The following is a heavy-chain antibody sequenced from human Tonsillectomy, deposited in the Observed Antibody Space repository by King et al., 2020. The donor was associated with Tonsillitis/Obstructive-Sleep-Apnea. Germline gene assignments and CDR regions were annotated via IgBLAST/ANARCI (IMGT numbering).Heavy chain of an antibody. CDR1: GFTFSSYA. D-gene: IGHD2-21*02. V-gene: IGHV3-23*04. CDR2: ITGGGRTT. J-gene: IGHJ4*02. CDR3: AKGGAVTATPFDY. Sequence: VQLVESGGGLVQPGGSLRLSCAASGFTFSSYAMSWVRQAPGKGLEWVSVITGGGRTTYYADSVKGRFTISRDNSKNTLYLQMNSLRAEDTATYYCAKGGAVTATPFDYWGQGTLVTVYS.